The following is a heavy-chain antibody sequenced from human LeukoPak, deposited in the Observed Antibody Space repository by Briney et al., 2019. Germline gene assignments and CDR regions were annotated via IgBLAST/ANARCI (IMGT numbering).Heavy chain of an antibody. CDR3: ARDYYGSGPHTEYYFDY. D-gene: IGHD3-10*01. J-gene: IGHJ4*02. Sequence: SVKVSCKASGGTFSKYTISWVRQAPGQGLEWMGGIIPISGTANYAQKFQGRVTITADESTSTAYMELSSLRSEDTAVYYCARDYYGSGPHTEYYFDYWGQGTLVTVSS. CDR1: GGTFSKYT. CDR2: IIPISGTA. V-gene: IGHV1-69*13.